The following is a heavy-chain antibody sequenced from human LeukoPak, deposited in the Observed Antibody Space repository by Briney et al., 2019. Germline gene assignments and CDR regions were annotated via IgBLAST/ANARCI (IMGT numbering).Heavy chain of an antibody. CDR1: DGSISSSPYY. V-gene: IGHV4-39*01. CDR3: VRGWLPNFLEYLPTGHYYTDV. J-gene: IGHJ6*03. D-gene: IGHD3-3*01. Sequence: SETLSLTCTVSDGSISSSPYYWGWIRQPPGKGLEWIGTLYYGKSTYYNPSLNGRVTITVDTSKNQFSLKLTSVTAADTAVYYCVRGWLPNFLEYLPTGHYYTDVWGKGTTVTVSS. CDR2: LYYGKST.